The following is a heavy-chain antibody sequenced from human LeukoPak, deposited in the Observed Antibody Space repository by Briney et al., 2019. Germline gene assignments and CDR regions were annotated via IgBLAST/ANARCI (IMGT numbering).Heavy chain of an antibody. CDR2: IYFSGSI. D-gene: IGHD3-3*01. J-gene: IGHJ4*02. V-gene: IGHV4-59*01. CDR3: ARSYDTNFDY. Sequence: PSETLSLTCAVSGGSIRSYYWSWVRQPPGQGLEWIGYIYFSGSISYNPSLKSRVTISVDRSKNQLSLKLSSVDAADTAVYYCARSYDTNFDYWGQGTLVTVSS. CDR1: GGSIRSYY.